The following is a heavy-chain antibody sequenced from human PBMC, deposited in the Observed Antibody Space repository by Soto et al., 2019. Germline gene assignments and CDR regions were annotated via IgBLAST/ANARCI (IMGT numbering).Heavy chain of an antibody. D-gene: IGHD6-13*01. J-gene: IGHJ4*02. CDR2: INHSGST. CDR1: GGSFSGYY. Sequence: QVQLQQWGAGLLKPSETLSLTCAVYGGSFSGYYWSWIRQPPGKGLEWIGEINHSGSTNYNPSLTSRVTLSVDTSKNQFSLKLSSVTAADTAVYYCAREEAAGIFGYWGQGTLVTVSS. CDR3: AREEAAGIFGY. V-gene: IGHV4-34*01.